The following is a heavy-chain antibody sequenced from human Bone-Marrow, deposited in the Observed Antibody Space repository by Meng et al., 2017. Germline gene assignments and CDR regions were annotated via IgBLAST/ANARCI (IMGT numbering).Heavy chain of an antibody. V-gene: IGHV4-34*01. Sequence: QLQLVGARSLIPADSPSSSGVCYGGSFSGYCWSWISQPPGKGLEWIGEINHSGSTNYNPSLKSRVTISVDTSKNQFSLKLGSVTAADTAVYYCARVRRPRGMRGYGLDYWGQGTLVTVSS. J-gene: IGHJ4*02. D-gene: IGHD5-12*01. CDR1: GGSFSGYC. CDR3: ARVRRPRGMRGYGLDY. CDR2: INHSGST.